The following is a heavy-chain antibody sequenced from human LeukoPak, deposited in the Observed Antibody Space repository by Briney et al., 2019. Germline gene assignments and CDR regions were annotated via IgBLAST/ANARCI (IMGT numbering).Heavy chain of an antibody. J-gene: IGHJ4*02. CDR1: GGTFSSYA. CDR3: RYSSSAQYFDY. Sequence: GASVKVSCKASGGTFSSYAISWVRQAPGQGLEWMGGIIPIFGTANYAQKFQGRVTITADESTSTAYIELSSLRSEDTAVYYCRYSSSAQYFDYWGQGTLVTVSS. D-gene: IGHD6-6*01. CDR2: IIPIFGTA. V-gene: IGHV1-69*01.